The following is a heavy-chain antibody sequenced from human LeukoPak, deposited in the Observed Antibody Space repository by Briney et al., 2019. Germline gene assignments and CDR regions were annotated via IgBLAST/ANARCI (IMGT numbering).Heavy chain of an antibody. CDR2: IYYSGST. Sequence: SETLSLTCTVSGGSISSYYWSWIRQPPGKGLEWIGYIYYSGSTNYNPSLKSRVTISVDTSKNQFSLKLSSVTAADTAVYYCARLKDDFWSGYSPSYYYYGMDVWGQGTTVTVSS. J-gene: IGHJ6*02. CDR1: GGSISSYY. D-gene: IGHD3-3*01. CDR3: ARLKDDFWSGYSPSYYYYGMDV. V-gene: IGHV4-59*08.